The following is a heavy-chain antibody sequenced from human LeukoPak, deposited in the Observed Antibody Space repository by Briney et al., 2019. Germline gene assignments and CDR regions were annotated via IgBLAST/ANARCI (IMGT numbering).Heavy chain of an antibody. V-gene: IGHV1-8*01. J-gene: IGHJ3*02. CDR1: GYTFTSYD. CDR3: ARYCSSTSCHDAFDI. D-gene: IGHD2-2*01. CDR2: MNPNSGNT. Sequence: GASVKVSCKASGYTFTSYDINWVRQATGQGLEWMGWMNPNSGNTGYAQKFQGRVTITRNTSISTAYMELSSLRSEDTAVYYCARYCSSTSCHDAFDIWGQGTMVTVSS.